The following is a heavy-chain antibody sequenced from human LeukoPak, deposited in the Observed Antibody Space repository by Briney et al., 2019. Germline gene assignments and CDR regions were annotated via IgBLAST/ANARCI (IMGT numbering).Heavy chain of an antibody. D-gene: IGHD5-24*01. CDR2: ISYDGSNK. CDR1: GFTFSSYA. CDR3: ASPREMGTRQFYFYY. Sequence: PGRSLRLSCAASGFTFSSYAMHWVRQAPGKGLEGVAVISYDGSNKYYADSVKGRFTISRDNSKNTLYLQMNSLRAEDTSVYDCASPREMGTRQFYFYYWGQGTLVTVA. J-gene: IGHJ4*02. V-gene: IGHV3-30-3*01.